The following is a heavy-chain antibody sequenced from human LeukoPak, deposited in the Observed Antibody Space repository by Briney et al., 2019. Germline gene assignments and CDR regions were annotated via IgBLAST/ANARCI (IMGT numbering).Heavy chain of an antibody. CDR2: ISSSSNTI. V-gene: IGHV3-48*01. J-gene: IGHJ4*02. D-gene: IGHD3-3*01. CDR3: ARVRSGDFDY. Sequence: GGSLRLSCAASGFTFSSYSMSWVRQAPGKGLEWVSYISSSSNTIYYGDSVKGRFTISRDNAKNSLYLQMNSLTAEDTAMYYCARVRSGDFDYWGQGTLVTVSS. CDR1: GFTFSSYS.